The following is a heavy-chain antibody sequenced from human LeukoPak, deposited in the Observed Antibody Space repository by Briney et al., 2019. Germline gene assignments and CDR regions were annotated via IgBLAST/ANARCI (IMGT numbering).Heavy chain of an antibody. V-gene: IGHV1-2*02. CDR1: GYTFTGYY. D-gene: IGHD3-10*01. CDR2: FNPNSGGT. CDR3: ARDGVYGSGSSNWFDP. Sequence: GASVKVSCKASGYTFTGYYMHWVRQAPGQGLEWMGWFNPNSGGTNYAQKFQGRVTMTRDTSISTAYMELSRLRSDDTAVYYCARDGVYGSGSSNWFDPWGQGTLVTVSS. J-gene: IGHJ5*02.